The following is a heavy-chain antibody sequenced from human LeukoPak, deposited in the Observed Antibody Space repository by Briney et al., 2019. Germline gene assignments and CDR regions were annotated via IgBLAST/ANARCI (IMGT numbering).Heavy chain of an antibody. CDR3: ATDHTLSSDYYDSSGYLD. CDR2: FDPEDGET. J-gene: IGHJ4*02. CDR1: GYTLTELS. D-gene: IGHD3-22*01. V-gene: IGHV1-24*01. Sequence: ASVKVSCKVSGYTLTELSMHWVRQAPGKGLEWMGGFDPEDGETIYAQKFQGRVTVTEDTSTDTAYMELSSLRSEDTAVYYCATDHTLSSDYYDSSGYLDWGQGTLVTVSS.